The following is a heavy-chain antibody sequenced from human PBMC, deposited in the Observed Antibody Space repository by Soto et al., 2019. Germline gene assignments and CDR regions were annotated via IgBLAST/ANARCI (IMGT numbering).Heavy chain of an antibody. D-gene: IGHD5-12*01. CDR2: ISASSTYI. V-gene: IGHV3-21*01. CDR3: ARGWLHDPGMY. CDR1: GFIFSSYT. J-gene: IGHJ4*02. Sequence: EVQLVESGGGLVKPGGSLRLSCAASGFIFSSYTMNWVRQAPGKGLEWVSSISASSTYIYYADSLKGRFTISRDNAHNSLYLQLTSLRAEDTAVYYCARGWLHDPGMYWGQGTLVTVSS.